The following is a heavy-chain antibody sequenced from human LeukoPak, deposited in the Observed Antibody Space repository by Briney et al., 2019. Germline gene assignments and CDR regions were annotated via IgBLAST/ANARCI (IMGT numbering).Heavy chain of an antibody. V-gene: IGHV3-9*03. Sequence: GRSLRLSCAASGFTFDDYAMHWVRQAPGKGLEWVSGISWNSGSIGYADSVKGRFTISRDNAKNSLYLQMNSLRAEDMALYDCAKDISKEVGAFDIWGQGTMVTVSS. CDR1: GFTFDDYA. CDR3: AKDISKEVGAFDI. J-gene: IGHJ3*02. CDR2: ISWNSGSI.